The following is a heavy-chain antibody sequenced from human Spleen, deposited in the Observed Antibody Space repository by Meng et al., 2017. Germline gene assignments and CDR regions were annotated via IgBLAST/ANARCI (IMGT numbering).Heavy chain of an antibody. J-gene: IGHJ3*02. D-gene: IGHD4-17*01. CDR2: FSVTGGSK. CDR1: GFTFSNNS. CDR3: ARGPTVTTGDAFDI. V-gene: IGHV3-53*04. Sequence: GGSLRLSCAASGFTFSNNSMRWVRQAPGKGLEWVSDFSVTGGSKYYADSVKGRFTISRHNSKNTLYLQMNSLRAEDADVYYCARGPTVTTGDAFDIWGQGTMVTVSS.